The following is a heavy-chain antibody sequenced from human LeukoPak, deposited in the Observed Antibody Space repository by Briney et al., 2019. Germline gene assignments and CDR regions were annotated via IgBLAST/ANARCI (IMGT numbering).Heavy chain of an antibody. J-gene: IGHJ4*02. CDR3: ARPIWFGEFTFDY. CDR1: GFTFSDYY. CDR2: ISSSGSTI. D-gene: IGHD3-10*01. V-gene: IGHV3-11*04. Sequence: GGSLRLSCAASGFTFSDYYMSWIRQAPGEGLEWVSYISSSGSTIYYADSVKGRFTISRDNAKNSLYLQMNSLRAEDTAVYYCARPIWFGEFTFDYWGQGTLVTVSS.